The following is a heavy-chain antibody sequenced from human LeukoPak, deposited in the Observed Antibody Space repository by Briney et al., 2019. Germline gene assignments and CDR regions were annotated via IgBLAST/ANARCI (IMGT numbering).Heavy chain of an antibody. Sequence: GGSLRLSCSASGFTFSDYEMNWVRQAPGKGLEWVAFISYSGNTIQYADSVKGRFTISRDNSKNTLYLQMNSLRAEDTAVYYCAKVGDSSGYYYNPTGPLGYWGQGTLVTVSS. J-gene: IGHJ4*02. D-gene: IGHD3-22*01. V-gene: IGHV3-23*01. CDR3: AKVGDSSGYYYNPTGPLGY. CDR1: GFTFSDYE. CDR2: ISYSGNTI.